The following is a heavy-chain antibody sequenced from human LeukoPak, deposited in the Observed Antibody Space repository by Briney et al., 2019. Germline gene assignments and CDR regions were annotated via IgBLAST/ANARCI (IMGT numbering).Heavy chain of an antibody. CDR2: INPNSGGT. Sequence: ASVKVSCKASGYTFTGYYMHWVRQAPGQGLEWMGRINPNSGGTNYAQKFQGRATMTRDTSISTAYMELSRLRSDDTAVYYCARESINYYDSSGYFDYWGQGTLVTVSS. CDR1: GYTFTGYY. J-gene: IGHJ4*02. CDR3: ARESINYYDSSGYFDY. V-gene: IGHV1-2*06. D-gene: IGHD3-22*01.